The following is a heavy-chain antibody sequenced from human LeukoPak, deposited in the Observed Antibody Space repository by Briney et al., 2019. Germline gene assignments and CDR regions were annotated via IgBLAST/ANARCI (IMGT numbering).Heavy chain of an antibody. Sequence: PGGSLRLSYAASGFTFSSYWMSWVRQAPGKGLECVANINGESEKRYVDSVKGRFTISRDNAKNSLYLQMNSLRVEDTAIYYCARDYLDSSGAHYDYWGQGTLVTVSS. D-gene: IGHD3-22*01. V-gene: IGHV3-7*01. CDR1: GFTFSSYW. CDR3: ARDYLDSSGAHYDY. J-gene: IGHJ4*02. CDR2: INGESEK.